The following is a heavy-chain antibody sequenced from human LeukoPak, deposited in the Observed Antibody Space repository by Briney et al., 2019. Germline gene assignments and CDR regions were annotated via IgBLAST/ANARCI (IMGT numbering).Heavy chain of an antibody. CDR1: GGSISSGGYY. CDR2: IYHSGST. J-gene: IGHJ6*02. CDR3: ARALTGSGSYRMDV. V-gene: IGHV4-30-2*01. Sequence: PSQTLSLTCTVSGGSISSGGYYWSWIRQPPGKGLEWIGYIYHSGSTYYNPSLKSRVTISVDRSKYQFSLKLSSVTAADTAVYYSARALTGSGSYRMDVWGQGTTVTVSS. D-gene: IGHD3-10*01.